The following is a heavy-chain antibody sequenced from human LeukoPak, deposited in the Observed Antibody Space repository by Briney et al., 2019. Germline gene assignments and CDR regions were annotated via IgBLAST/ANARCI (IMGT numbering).Heavy chain of an antibody. Sequence: GGSLRLSCAASGFTLSSYAMHWVRQAPGKGLEYVSAISSNGGSTYYANSVKGRFTISRDNSKNTLYLQMGSLRAEDMAVYYCATLTVTTSQRSFWGQGTLVTVSS. CDR2: ISSNGGST. CDR1: GFTLSSYA. J-gene: IGHJ4*02. V-gene: IGHV3-64*01. CDR3: ATLTVTTSQRSF. D-gene: IGHD4-17*01.